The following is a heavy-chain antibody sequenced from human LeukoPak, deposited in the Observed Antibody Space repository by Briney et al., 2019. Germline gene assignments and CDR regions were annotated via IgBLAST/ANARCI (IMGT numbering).Heavy chain of an antibody. V-gene: IGHV4-30-4*08. CDR2: IYYSGST. CDR3: ARERPDYGDFDY. J-gene: IGHJ4*02. Sequence: SETLSLTCTVSGGSISSSDYYRSWIRQPPGKGLEWIGYIYYSGSTYYNPSLKSRVTISVDTSKNQFSLKLSSVTAADTAVYYCARERPDYGDFDYWGQGTLVTVSS. D-gene: IGHD4-17*01. CDR1: GGSISSSDYY.